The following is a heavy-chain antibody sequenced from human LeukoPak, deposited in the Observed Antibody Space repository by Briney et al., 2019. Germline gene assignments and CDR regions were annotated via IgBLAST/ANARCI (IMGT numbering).Heavy chain of an antibody. CDR1: GFTFRNYG. CDR3: AKEDRGPSEMSTTKGLDY. Sequence: PGGSLRLSCAASGFTFRNYGIRWVRQAPGKGPEWVAFISYDGRNEYYAGSVKGRFTISRDNSKNTLSLQMNSLRAEDTAVYSCAKEDRGPSEMSTTKGLDYWGQGTLVTVSS. D-gene: IGHD5-24*01. CDR2: ISYDGRNE. J-gene: IGHJ4*02. V-gene: IGHV3-30*02.